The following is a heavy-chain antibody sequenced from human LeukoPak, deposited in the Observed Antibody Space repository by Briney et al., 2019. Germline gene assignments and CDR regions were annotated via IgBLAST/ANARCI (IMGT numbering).Heavy chain of an antibody. V-gene: IGHV4-30-2*01. CDR1: GGSISSGGYY. CDR3: ARGDGAYSNYDY. J-gene: IGHJ4*02. Sequence: PSQTLSLTCTVPGGSISSGGYYWSWIRQPPGKGLEWIGYIYHSGSTYYNPSLKSRVTISVDRSKNQFSLKLSSVTAADTAVYYCARGDGAYSNYDYWXQGXLXXVSS. CDR2: IYHSGST. D-gene: IGHD4-11*01.